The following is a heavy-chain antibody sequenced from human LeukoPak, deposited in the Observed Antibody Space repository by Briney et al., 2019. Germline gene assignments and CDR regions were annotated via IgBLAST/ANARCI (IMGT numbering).Heavy chain of an antibody. CDR2: IKQDGSEK. CDR1: GFTFSTYS. V-gene: IGHV3-7*01. D-gene: IGHD3-22*01. Sequence: GGSLRLSCAASGFTFSTYSMNWLRLAPGKGLEWVANIKQDGSEKYYVDSVKGRFTISRDNSKNTLFLQMNSLRAEDTAVYYCAKAPPHQDNSAYYNYFDYWGQGTLVTVSS. CDR3: AKAPPHQDNSAYYNYFDY. J-gene: IGHJ4*02.